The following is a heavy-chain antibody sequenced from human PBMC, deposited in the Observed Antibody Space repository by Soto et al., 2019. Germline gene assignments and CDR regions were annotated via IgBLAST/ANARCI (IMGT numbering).Heavy chain of an antibody. J-gene: IGHJ6*02. CDR2: IYYSGST. D-gene: IGHD3-10*01. CDR1: GGSISSGGYD. CDR3: AREGLWFGVESYYCMDV. V-gene: IGHV4-31*03. Sequence: TLSLACTVSGGSISSGGYDWSWIRQHPGKGLEWIGYIYYSGSTYYNPSLKSRVTISVDTSKNQFSLKLSSVTAADTAVYYCAREGLWFGVESYYCMDVWGQGNTVTVS.